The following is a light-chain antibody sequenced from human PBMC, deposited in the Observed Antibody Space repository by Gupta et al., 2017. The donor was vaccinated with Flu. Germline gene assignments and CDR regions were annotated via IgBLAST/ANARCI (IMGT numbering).Light chain of an antibody. CDR1: QSVSSSY. V-gene: IGKV3-20*01. CDR3: QQYGSSPQT. J-gene: IGKJ1*01. Sequence: FTHSPGTLSLSPGERATLSCRASQSVSSSYLAWYQQKPGQAPRLLIYGASSRATGIPDRFSGSGSGTDFTLTISRLEPEDFAVYYCQQYGSSPQTFGQGTKVEIK. CDR2: GAS.